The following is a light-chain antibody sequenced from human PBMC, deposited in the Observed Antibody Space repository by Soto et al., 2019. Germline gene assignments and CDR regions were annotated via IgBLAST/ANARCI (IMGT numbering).Light chain of an antibody. CDR2: KVT. CDR3: TSSTTGSLYV. V-gene: IGLV2-14*01. J-gene: IGLJ1*01. CDR1: SSDVGGSAY. Sequence: QSLLTHPASLSGSPGQSITISCTGTSSDVGGSAYVSWYQQSPGNVPRLLIYKVTNRPSGVSYRFSGSKSGNTASLTISGLQAEDEADYFCTSSTTGSLYVFGTGTKVTVL.